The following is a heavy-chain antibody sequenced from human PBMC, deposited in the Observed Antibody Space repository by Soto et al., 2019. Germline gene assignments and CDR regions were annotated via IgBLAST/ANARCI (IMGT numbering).Heavy chain of an antibody. J-gene: IGHJ6*02. CDR1: GGSISSGGYY. CDR3: ARDQVKNAIFGVVMSYGMDV. CDR2: IYYSGST. D-gene: IGHD3-3*01. V-gene: IGHV4-30-4*08. Sequence: SETLSLTCTVSGGSISSGGYYWSWIRQHPGKGLEWIGYIYYSGSTYYNPSLKSRVTISVDTSKNQFSLKLSSVTAADTAVYYCARDQVKNAIFGVVMSYGMDVWGQGTTVTVS.